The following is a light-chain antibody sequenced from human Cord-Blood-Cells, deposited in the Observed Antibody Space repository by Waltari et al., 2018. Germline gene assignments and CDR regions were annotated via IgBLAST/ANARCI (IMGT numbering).Light chain of an antibody. CDR1: KIGRKS. Sequence: SYVLTQPPSVSVAPGKTARITWGGNKIGRKSVHWYQQKPGQAPVLVIYYDSDRPSGIPERFSGSNSGNTATLTISRVEAGDEADYYCQVWDSSSDHLVFGTGTKVTVL. V-gene: IGLV3-21*04. CDR3: QVWDSSSDHLV. CDR2: YDS. J-gene: IGLJ1*01.